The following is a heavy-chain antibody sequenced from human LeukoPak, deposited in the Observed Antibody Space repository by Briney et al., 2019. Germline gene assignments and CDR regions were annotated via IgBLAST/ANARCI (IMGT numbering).Heavy chain of an antibody. CDR2: ISYSSRTI. CDR1: GFTFSSYS. V-gene: IGHV3-48*01. J-gene: IGHJ3*02. Sequence: GGSLRLSCAASGFTFSSYSMNWVRQAPGKGLEWVSYISYSSRTIYYADSVKGRFTISRDNSKNTLYLQMNSLRAEDTAVYYCAKVGSSSDAFDIWGQGTMVTVSS. D-gene: IGHD6-13*01. CDR3: AKVGSSSDAFDI.